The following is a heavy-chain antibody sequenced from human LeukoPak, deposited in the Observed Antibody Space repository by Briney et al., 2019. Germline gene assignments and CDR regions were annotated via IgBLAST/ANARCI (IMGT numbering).Heavy chain of an antibody. CDR3: AKDFSTVDYYYYGMDV. CDR2: IGISGSST. CDR1: GFTFSTYA. Sequence: GGSLRLSCAASGFTFSTYAMNWVRQAPGKGLEWVSTIGISGSSTYYADSVRGRFTISRDNSKNTLYPQVSSLTAEDTAVYYCAKDFSTVDYYYYGMDVWGQGTTVTVPS. V-gene: IGHV3-23*01. D-gene: IGHD2/OR15-2a*01. J-gene: IGHJ6*02.